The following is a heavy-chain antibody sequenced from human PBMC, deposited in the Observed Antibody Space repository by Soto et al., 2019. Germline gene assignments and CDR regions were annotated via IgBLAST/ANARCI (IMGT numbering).Heavy chain of an antibody. D-gene: IGHD4-17*01. Sequence: QVHLVQSGAEVKKPGSSVKVSCKASGGTFSTSSINWLRQAPGQRPEWMGNILPVFGTADYAQKFRDRVTITADKSXXPAYMELRSLFSEDAAVYYCARGHEYGGNSDAFDIWGQGTVVTVSS. V-gene: IGHV1-69*14. CDR2: ILPVFGTA. CDR3: ARGHEYGGNSDAFDI. J-gene: IGHJ3*02. CDR1: GGTFSTSS.